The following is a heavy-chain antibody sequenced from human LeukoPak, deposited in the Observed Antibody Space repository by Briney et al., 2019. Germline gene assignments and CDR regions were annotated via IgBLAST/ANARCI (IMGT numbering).Heavy chain of an antibody. CDR2: IYQSGST. J-gene: IGHJ3*02. CDR3: ARSSEELGYIYRFLHDAFDI. CDR1: GGSISSGAYS. D-gene: IGHD5-18*01. V-gene: IGHV4-30-2*01. Sequence: PSETLSLTCTVSGGSISSGAYSWSWIRQPPGKGLEWIGYIYQSGSTYYNPSLKSRVTISVDRSKNQFSLKLSSVTAADTAVYYCARSSEELGYIYRFLHDAFDIWGQGTMVTVSS.